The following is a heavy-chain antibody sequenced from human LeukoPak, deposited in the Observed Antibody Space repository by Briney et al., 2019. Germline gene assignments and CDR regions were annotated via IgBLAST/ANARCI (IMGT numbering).Heavy chain of an antibody. J-gene: IGHJ4*02. V-gene: IGHV3-21*01. CDR3: APYGGDWTFDS. CDR1: GFTFSSYS. D-gene: IGHD2-21*01. CDR2: ISSSSSYI. Sequence: PGGSLRLSCAASGFTFSSYSMNWVRQAPGKVLEWVSSISSSSSYIYYADSVKGRFTISRDNAKNSLYLQMNSLRAEDTAVYYCAPYGGDWTFDSWGQGTLVTVYS.